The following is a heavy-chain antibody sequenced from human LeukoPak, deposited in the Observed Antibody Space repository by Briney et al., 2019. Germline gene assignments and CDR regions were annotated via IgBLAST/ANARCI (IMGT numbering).Heavy chain of an antibody. CDR1: GGSFSGYY. D-gene: IGHD2-15*01. V-gene: IGHV4-34*01. Sequence: SETLSLTCAVYGGSFSGYYWSWIRQPPGKGLEWIGEINHSGSTNYSPSLKSRVTISVHTSKNQFSLKLSSVTAADTAVYYCARVGCSGGSCEFDYWGQGTLVTVSS. J-gene: IGHJ4*02. CDR3: ARVGCSGGSCEFDY. CDR2: INHSGST.